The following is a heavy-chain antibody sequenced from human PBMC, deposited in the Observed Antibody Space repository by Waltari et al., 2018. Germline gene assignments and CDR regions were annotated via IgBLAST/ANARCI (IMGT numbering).Heavy chain of an antibody. CDR2: IIPIFGTV. CDR1: GYTFSSYA. Sequence: QVQLVQSGAEVKKTGASVKVSCKASGYTFSSYAISWVRQAPGQGLEWSGRIIPIFGTVNYAQKFQGRVTITADKSTSTAYMELSSLRSEDTAVYYCARGLASSPIDYWGQGTLVTVSS. J-gene: IGHJ4*02. D-gene: IGHD6-19*01. V-gene: IGHV1-69*06. CDR3: ARGLASSPIDY.